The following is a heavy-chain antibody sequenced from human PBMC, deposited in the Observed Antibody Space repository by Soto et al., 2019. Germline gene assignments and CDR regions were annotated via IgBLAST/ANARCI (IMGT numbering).Heavy chain of an antibody. CDR2: IYYSGST. CDR1: GGSVSSGSYY. J-gene: IGHJ3*02. V-gene: IGHV4-61*01. D-gene: IGHD3-9*01. Sequence: SETLSLTCTVSGGSVSSGSYYWSWIRQPPGKGLEWIGYIYYSGSTNYNPSPKSRVTISVDTSKNQFSLKLSSVTAADTAVYYCARGRYDILTGYPDGAFDIWGQGTMVTVSS. CDR3: ARGRYDILTGYPDGAFDI.